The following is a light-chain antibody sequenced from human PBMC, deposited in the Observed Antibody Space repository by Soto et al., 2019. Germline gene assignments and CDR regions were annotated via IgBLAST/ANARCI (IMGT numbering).Light chain of an antibody. V-gene: IGLV2-14*03. Sequence: QSVLTQPASVSGSPGQSITISCTGTSSDIGHYNYVSWYQQHPGNAPKLMIYDVSIRASGVSDRFSGSKSGNTASLTISGLQAEDEADYHCCSYTTTTSRFFGTGTKVTVL. CDR3: CSYTTTTSRF. CDR2: DVS. CDR1: SSDIGHYNY. J-gene: IGLJ1*01.